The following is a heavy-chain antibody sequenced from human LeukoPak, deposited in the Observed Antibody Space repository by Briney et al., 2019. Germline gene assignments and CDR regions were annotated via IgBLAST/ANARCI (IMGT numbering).Heavy chain of an antibody. D-gene: IGHD4-11*01. J-gene: IGHJ6*04. V-gene: IGHV4-34*01. CDR3: AGTVTTRLFTVDV. Sequence: SETLSLTCAVYGGSFSGYYWSWIRQPPGKGLEWIGEINHSGNTNYNPSLKSRVTISVDTSKNQFSLKLTSVTAADTAVYYCAGTVTTRLFTVDVWGKGTTVTVSS. CDR1: GGSFSGYY. CDR2: INHSGNT.